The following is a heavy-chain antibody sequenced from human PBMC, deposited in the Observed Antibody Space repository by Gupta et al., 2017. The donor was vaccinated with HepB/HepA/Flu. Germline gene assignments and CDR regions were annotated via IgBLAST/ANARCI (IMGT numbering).Heavy chain of an antibody. CDR2: INHVGST. J-gene: IGHJ4*02. CDR1: PHCFRGHY. CDR3: ARPAGYYSGLVY. Sequence: HVQFKPWGAGLFEPWETLSITGAAYPHCFRGHYWSWIRQSPGRGLEWIGKINHVGSTNYNPSLGSRVTISVDVSRKQFSLRLNSVTAADTAVYFCARPAGYYSGLVYWGQGTPVTVSP. D-gene: IGHD3-22*01. V-gene: IGHV4-34*02.